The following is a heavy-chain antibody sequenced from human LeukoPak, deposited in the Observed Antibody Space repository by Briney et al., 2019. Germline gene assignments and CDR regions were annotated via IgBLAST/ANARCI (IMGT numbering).Heavy chain of an antibody. D-gene: IGHD2/OR15-2a*01. CDR3: AKESKYYP. V-gene: IGHV3-23*01. Sequence: GGSLRLSCAASGFTFSSYAMSWVRQAPGKGLEWVSGISDSGGSTYYTDSVKGRFTISRDKSHNTLYLQMNSLRVEDTAVYYCAKESKYYPWGQGTLVTVSS. CDR1: GFTFSSYA. J-gene: IGHJ5*02. CDR2: ISDSGGST.